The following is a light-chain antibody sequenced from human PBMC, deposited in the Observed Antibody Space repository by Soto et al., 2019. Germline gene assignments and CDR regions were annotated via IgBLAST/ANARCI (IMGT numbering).Light chain of an antibody. CDR3: QQYVRSPPSWT. CDR1: QNVISSY. CDR2: DAS. Sequence: ETVLTQSPGTLSLSPGERATLSCRASQNVISSYLAWYQQKPGQAPRLLIYDASSRATGIPDRFSGSGSGTDFTLTISRLEPEDFAVYYCQQYVRSPPSWTFGQGTKVEIK. V-gene: IGKV3-20*01. J-gene: IGKJ1*01.